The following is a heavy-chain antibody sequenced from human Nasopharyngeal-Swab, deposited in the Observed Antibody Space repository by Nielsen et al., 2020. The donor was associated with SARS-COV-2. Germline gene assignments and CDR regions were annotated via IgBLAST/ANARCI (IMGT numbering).Heavy chain of an antibody. CDR1: GGSISSYY. CDR2: IYYSGTT. J-gene: IGHJ4*02. D-gene: IGHD4-17*01. Sequence: SETLSLTCTVSGGSISSYYWSWIRQPPGKGLEWIGYIYYSGTTNYNPSLKSRVTISVDKSKNQFSLKLSSVTAADTAVYYCARVHGDYDVYFDYWGQGTLVTVSS. CDR3: ARVHGDYDVYFDY. V-gene: IGHV4-59*08.